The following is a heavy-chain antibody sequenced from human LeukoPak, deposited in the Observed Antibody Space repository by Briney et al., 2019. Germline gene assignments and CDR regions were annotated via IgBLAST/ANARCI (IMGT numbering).Heavy chain of an antibody. CDR2: INSGSSHI. CDR3: ARGPTMKMDV. J-gene: IGHJ6*04. Sequence: GGSLRLSCAVSGFTFSSYSMNWVRQAPGKGLEWVSSINSGSSHIYYADSVKGRFTISRDNAKNSLYLQMNSLRVEDTAVYYCARGPTMKMDVWGKGTTVTVSS. V-gene: IGHV3-21*01. D-gene: IGHD3-22*01. CDR1: GFTFSSYS.